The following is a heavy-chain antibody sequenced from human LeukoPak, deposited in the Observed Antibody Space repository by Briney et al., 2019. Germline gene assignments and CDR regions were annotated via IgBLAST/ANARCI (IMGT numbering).Heavy chain of an antibody. Sequence: ASVKVSCKASGYTFTDYYIHWVRQAPGQGLEWMGWINPNSGDTSYAQKLQGRVTMTTDTSTSTAYMELRSLRSDDTAVYYCARDEEAVAATHWGQGTLVTVSS. J-gene: IGHJ4*02. CDR2: INPNSGDT. CDR1: GYTFTDYY. V-gene: IGHV1-2*02. D-gene: IGHD2-15*01. CDR3: ARDEEAVAATH.